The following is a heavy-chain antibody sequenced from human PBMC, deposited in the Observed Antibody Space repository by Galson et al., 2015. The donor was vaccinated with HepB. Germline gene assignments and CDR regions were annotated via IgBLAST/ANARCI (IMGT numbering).Heavy chain of an antibody. CDR1: GFTFSRYA. J-gene: IGHJ4*02. CDR3: ARDFLKGFDY. CDR2: ISYDGSNK. Sequence: SLRLSCAASGFTFSRYAMHWVRQAPGKGLEWVAVISYDGSNKYYADSVKGRFTNSRDNSKNTLYLQMNSLRAEDTAVYYCARDFLKGFDYWGQGTLVTVSS. V-gene: IGHV3-30-3*01. D-gene: IGHD3-3*01.